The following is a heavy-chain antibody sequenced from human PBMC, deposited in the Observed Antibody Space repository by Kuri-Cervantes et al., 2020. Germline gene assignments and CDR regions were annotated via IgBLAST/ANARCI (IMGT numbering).Heavy chain of an antibody. Sequence: GGSLRLSCAASGFTFSSYAMHWVRQAPGKGLEWVAFIRYDGSNKYYADSVKGRFTISRDNSKNTLYLQMNSLRAEDTAVYYCAKDTYYYDNSGYYYLDYWGQGTLVTVSS. CDR2: IRYDGSNK. V-gene: IGHV3-30*02. J-gene: IGHJ4*02. CDR3: AKDTYYYDNSGYYYLDY. CDR1: GFTFSSYA. D-gene: IGHD3-22*01.